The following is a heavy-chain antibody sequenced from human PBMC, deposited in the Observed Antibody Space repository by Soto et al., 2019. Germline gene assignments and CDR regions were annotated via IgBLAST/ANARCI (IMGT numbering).Heavy chain of an antibody. D-gene: IGHD6-19*01. CDR1: GVPFSMFA. CDR2: ISGTLDRT. J-gene: IGHJ1*01. V-gene: IGHV3-23*01. Sequence: EVQILESGGRLVHPGGSLRLSCEVSGVPFSMFAMDWVRQSPGKGLEWVAGISGTLDRTYYADSVRGRFTISRDNSKNTVYLQMNSLRVEDTAIYFCVKDTNAGSSGWATEFFQHWGQGTLVTVSS. CDR3: VKDTNAGSSGWATEFFQH.